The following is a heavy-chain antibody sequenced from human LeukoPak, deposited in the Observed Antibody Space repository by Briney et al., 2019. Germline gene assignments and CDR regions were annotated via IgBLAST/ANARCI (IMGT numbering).Heavy chain of an antibody. V-gene: IGHV3-74*01. CDR1: GFTFSSFW. CDR2: INSDGSST. CDR3: AAHFTMVRGVIINDVDY. J-gene: IGHJ4*02. Sequence: PGGSLRLSCAASGFTFSSFWMHWVRQALGKGPVWVSRINSDGSSTNYADSVKGRFTISRDNAKNTLYLQMNSLRAEDTAVYYCAAHFTMVRGVIINDVDYWGQGTLVTVSS. D-gene: IGHD3-10*01.